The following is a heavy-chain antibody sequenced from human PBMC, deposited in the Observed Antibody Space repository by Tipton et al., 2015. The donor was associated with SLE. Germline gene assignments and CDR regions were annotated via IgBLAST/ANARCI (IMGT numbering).Heavy chain of an antibody. CDR2: IYHSGST. J-gene: IGHJ4*02. D-gene: IGHD3-10*01. Sequence: TLSLTCAVSGYSISSGYYWGWIRQPPGKGLEWIGSIYHSGSTYYNPSLKSRVTILVDTSKNQISLKLSSVTAADTAVYYCARALGYGSGNYVDYWGQGTLVTVSS. V-gene: IGHV4-38-2*01. CDR1: GYSISSGYY. CDR3: ARALGYGSGNYVDY.